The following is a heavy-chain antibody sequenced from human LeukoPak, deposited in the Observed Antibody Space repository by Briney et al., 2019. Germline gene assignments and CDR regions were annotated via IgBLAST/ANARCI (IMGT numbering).Heavy chain of an antibody. Sequence: GGSLRLSCAASGFTVSDNYMSWVRQTPGKGLEWVSIIYSGGSAFYADSVKGRFTISRDDSKNTLSLQMNSLRAEDTAVYYCARTRSSGYLTLDYWGQGTLVTVSS. CDR1: GFTVSDNY. CDR3: ARTRSSGYLTLDY. D-gene: IGHD3-22*01. V-gene: IGHV3-53*01. CDR2: IYSGGSA. J-gene: IGHJ4*02.